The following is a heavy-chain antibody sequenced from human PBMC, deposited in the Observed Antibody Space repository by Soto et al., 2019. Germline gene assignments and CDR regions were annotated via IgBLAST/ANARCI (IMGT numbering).Heavy chain of an antibody. Sequence: QVQLVESGGGVVQPGRSLRLSCAASGFTFSSYGMHWVRQAPGTGLEWVAVISYDGSNKYYADSVKGRFTISRDHSKNTLYLQRNSRRAEDTAVDYCAKDVRPYDILTGGVDPWGQGTLVTVSS. J-gene: IGHJ5*02. V-gene: IGHV3-30*18. D-gene: IGHD3-9*01. CDR1: GFTFSSYG. CDR2: ISYDGSNK. CDR3: AKDVRPYDILTGGVDP.